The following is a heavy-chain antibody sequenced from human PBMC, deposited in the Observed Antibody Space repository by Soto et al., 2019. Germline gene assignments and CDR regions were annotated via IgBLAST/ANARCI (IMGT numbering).Heavy chain of an antibody. J-gene: IGHJ6*02. CDR3: AKNRKDTAMVNSYYGMDV. CDR1: GFTFRSYG. Sequence: SGGPLRLSCSASGFTFRSYGMHWVRQAPVKGLDWVAVISYDGSNKYYADSVKGRFTISRDNSKNTLYLQMNSLRAEDTAVYYCAKNRKDTAMVNSYYGMDVWGQGTTVTVSS. V-gene: IGHV3-30*18. D-gene: IGHD5-18*01. CDR2: ISYDGSNK.